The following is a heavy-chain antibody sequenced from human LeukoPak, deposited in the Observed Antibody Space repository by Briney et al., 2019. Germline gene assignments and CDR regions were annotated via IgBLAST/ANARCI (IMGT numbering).Heavy chain of an antibody. CDR3: ARGGYGTGPDY. V-gene: IGHV3-74*01. J-gene: IGHJ4*02. D-gene: IGHD3-10*01. Sequence: GSLRLSCAVSGFTFNNYWIHWVRQAPGKGLVWVSQIDNDGSGTTYADSVKGRFTISRDNAKNTLYLQMNSLRAEDTAVYYCARGGYGTGPDYWGQGTLVTVSS. CDR2: IDNDGSGT. CDR1: GFTFNNYW.